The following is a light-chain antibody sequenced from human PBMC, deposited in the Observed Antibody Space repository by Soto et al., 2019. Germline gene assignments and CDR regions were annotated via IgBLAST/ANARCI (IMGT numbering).Light chain of an antibody. J-gene: IGKJ2*01. CDR3: RQYGTPPST. Sequence: EIGLTQAPGILSLSPGETATRSCRASQSVSSNYLAWFQQQPCQAPRLLITGASSRVTGIPDRFSVSGAGADVTFHIRRLEPEVFEVYYCRQYGTPPSTFGQGTNL. V-gene: IGKV3-20*01. CDR2: GAS. CDR1: QSVSSNY.